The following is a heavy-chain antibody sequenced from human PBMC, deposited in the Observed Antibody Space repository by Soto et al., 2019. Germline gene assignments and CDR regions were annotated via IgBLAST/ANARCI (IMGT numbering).Heavy chain of an antibody. D-gene: IGHD2-15*01. Sequence: QVQLVQSGAEVKKPGSSVKVSCKASGGTFSSYTISWVRQAPGQGLEWMGRIIPILGIANYAQKFQGRVTIAGDGSKXTAYMERSSLRAEDTAVYYCAREGSAAKRYNWFDPWGQGTLVTVSS. J-gene: IGHJ5*02. CDR1: GGTFSSYT. V-gene: IGHV1-69*08. CDR3: AREGSAAKRYNWFDP. CDR2: IIPILGIA.